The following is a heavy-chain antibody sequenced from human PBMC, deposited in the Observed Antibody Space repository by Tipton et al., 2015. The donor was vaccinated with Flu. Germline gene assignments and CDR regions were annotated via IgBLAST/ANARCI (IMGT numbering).Heavy chain of an antibody. Sequence: TLSLTCSVSGASMTSYYWSWIRQPPGKGLEYIGYIYYSGISNYNPSLKRRLSISVDTSKSQFSLTLKSVTAADTAVYYCATIGGVYRLEHWSQGTLVTVSS. V-gene: IGHV4-59*01. CDR1: GASMTSYY. CDR3: ATIGGVYRLEH. J-gene: IGHJ4*02. CDR2: IYYSGIS. D-gene: IGHD2-8*02.